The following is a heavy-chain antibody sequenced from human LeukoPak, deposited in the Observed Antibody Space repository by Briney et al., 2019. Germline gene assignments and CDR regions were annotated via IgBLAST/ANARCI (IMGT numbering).Heavy chain of an antibody. CDR3: AKARGKPDAFDI. V-gene: IGHV3-30*02. Sequence: PGGSLRLSCAASGFTFSSYGMHWVRQAPGKGLEWVAFIRYDGSNKYYADSVKGRFTISRDNSKNTLYLQMNSLRAEDTAVYYCAKARGKPDAFDIWGQGTMVTVSS. CDR1: GFTFSSYG. D-gene: IGHD1-14*01. J-gene: IGHJ3*02. CDR2: IRYDGSNK.